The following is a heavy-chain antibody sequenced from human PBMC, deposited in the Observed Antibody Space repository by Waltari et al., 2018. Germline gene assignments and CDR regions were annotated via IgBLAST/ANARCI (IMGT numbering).Heavy chain of an antibody. CDR3: AKSGNLAARPHFDF. D-gene: IGHD6-6*01. CDR2: IKWDGGCT. CDR1: GFTFDDYG. Sequence: EVQLVESGGSLVRPGGSLRLSCAASGFTFDDYGMNWVRQVPGKGLVCVAGIKWDGGCTAYVDSVKGRFTISRDNAKNSVYLQMNSLRSEDTALYYCAKSGNLAARPHFDFWGQGTRVTVSS. V-gene: IGHV3-20*04. J-gene: IGHJ4*02.